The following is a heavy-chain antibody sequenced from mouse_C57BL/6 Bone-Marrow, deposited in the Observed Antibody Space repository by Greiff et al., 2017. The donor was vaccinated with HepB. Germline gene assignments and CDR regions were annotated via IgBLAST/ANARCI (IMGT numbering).Heavy chain of an antibody. V-gene: IGHV5-4*03. CDR1: GFTFSSYA. D-gene: IGHD1-1*01. CDR3: ASTVVEYFDV. CDR2: ISDGGSYT. J-gene: IGHJ1*03. Sequence: EVKLVESGGGLVKPGGSLKLSCAASGFTFSSYAMSWVRQTPEKRLEWVATISDGGSYTYYPDNVKGRFTISRDNAKNNLYLQMSHLKSEDTAMYYCASTVVEYFDVWGTGTTVTVSS.